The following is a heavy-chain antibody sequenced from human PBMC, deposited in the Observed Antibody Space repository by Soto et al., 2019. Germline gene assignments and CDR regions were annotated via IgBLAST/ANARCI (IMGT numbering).Heavy chain of an antibody. D-gene: IGHD3-9*01. CDR2: MNPNSGNT. CDR3: ARPLLRYFDWFLKRQYYYYGMDV. CDR1: GYTFTSYD. V-gene: IGHV1-8*01. J-gene: IGHJ6*02. Sequence: QVQLVQSGAEVKKPGASVKVSCKASGYTFTSYDINWVRQATGQGLEWMGWMNPNSGNTGYAQKFQGRVTMTRNTSISTSYMEVSSLRSEDTAVYYCARPLLRYFDWFLKRQYYYYGMDVWGQGTTVTVSS.